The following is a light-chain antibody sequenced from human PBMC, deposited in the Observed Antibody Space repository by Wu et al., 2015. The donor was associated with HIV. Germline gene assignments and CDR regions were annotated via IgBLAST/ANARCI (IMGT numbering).Light chain of an antibody. CDR3: QQYDNWPPRAT. V-gene: IGKV3-15*01. J-gene: IGKJ4*01. CDR2: GAS. Sequence: EIVMTQSPGTLSVSPGERATLSCRASQSIDTNLAWYQQKVGQTPRLLIYGASNRATGVPARFSGSGSGTEFTLTISRMRSEDFAVYYCQQYDNWPPRATFGGGTKVEIK. CDR1: QSIDTN.